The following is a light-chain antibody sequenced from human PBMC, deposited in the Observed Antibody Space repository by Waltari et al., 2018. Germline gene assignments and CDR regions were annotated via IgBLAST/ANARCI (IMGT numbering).Light chain of an antibody. CDR3: QERGRT. V-gene: IGKV3-15*01. Sequence: MTQSPSTLSASVGDRATLSCKASQSLSSNLAWYQQKPGQLPRLLIYGASTRATGIPARFSGSGSGTEFTLTISSLQAEDFAVYYCQERGRTFGQGTKVEIK. CDR2: GAS. CDR1: QSLSSN. J-gene: IGKJ1*01.